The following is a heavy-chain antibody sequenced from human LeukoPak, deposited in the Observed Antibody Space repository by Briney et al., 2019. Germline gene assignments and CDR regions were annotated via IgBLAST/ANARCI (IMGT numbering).Heavy chain of an antibody. CDR2: TSAHNDDT. J-gene: IGHJ4*02. D-gene: IGHD1-1*01. CDR3: ARDWDSRNDYFDP. CDR1: GYTFTSYG. V-gene: IGHV1-18*01. Sequence: ASVKVSCKASGYTFTSYGISWVRQAPGQGLEWMGWTSAHNDDTNYAETLQGRLTMTTDISTSTAYMELTSLRSDDTDVYYCARDWDSRNDYFDPWGQGTLVIVSS.